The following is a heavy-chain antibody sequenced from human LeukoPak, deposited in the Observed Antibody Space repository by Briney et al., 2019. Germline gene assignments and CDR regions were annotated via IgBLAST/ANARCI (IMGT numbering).Heavy chain of an antibody. CDR1: GGPISSYY. D-gene: IGHD2-2*01. CDR3: ARDLYCSSTSCRANNWFDP. V-gene: IGHV4-4*07. Sequence: SETLSLTCTVSGGPISSYYWSWIRQPAGKGLEWIGRIYTSGSTNYNPSLKSRVTISVDKSKNQFSLKLSSVTAADTAVYYCARDLYCSSTSCRANNWFDPWGQGTLVTVSS. J-gene: IGHJ5*02. CDR2: IYTSGST.